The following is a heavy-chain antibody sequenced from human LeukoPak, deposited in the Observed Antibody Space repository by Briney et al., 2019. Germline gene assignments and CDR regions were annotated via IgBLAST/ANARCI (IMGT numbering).Heavy chain of an antibody. Sequence: ASVKVSCKASGGTFSSYAISWVRQAPGQGLEWMGGIIPIFGTANYAQKFQGRVTITTDESTSTAYMELSSLRSEDTAVYYCAREKYYYYRSGYSHFSAFDIWGQGTMVTVSS. J-gene: IGHJ3*02. V-gene: IGHV1-69*05. CDR3: AREKYYYYRSGYSHFSAFDI. CDR1: GGTFSSYA. D-gene: IGHD3-22*01. CDR2: IIPIFGTA.